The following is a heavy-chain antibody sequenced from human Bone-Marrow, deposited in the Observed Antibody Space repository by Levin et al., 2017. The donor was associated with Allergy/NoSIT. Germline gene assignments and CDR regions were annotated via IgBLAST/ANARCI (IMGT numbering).Heavy chain of an antibody. CDR2: ISHDGRT. CDR1: GGSISTSNW. CDR3: ARAPYRAVGVATTGSYYYYGLDV. Sequence: SETLSLTCAVSGGSISTSNWWNWVRQSPGKGLEWIGEISHDGRTNQNPSLKSRATILLDTSKNQFSLKLSSVTAADTAVYYCARAPYRAVGVATTGSYYYYGLDVWGQGTTVTVSS. D-gene: IGHD1-1*01. V-gene: IGHV4-4*02. J-gene: IGHJ6*02.